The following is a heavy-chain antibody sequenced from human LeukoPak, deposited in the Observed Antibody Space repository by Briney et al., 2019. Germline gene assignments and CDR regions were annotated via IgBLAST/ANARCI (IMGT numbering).Heavy chain of an antibody. CDR1: RTSFSAYY. Sequence: SETLSLTCAVYRTSFSAYYWTWIRQPPGKGLEWIGEIHHSGITNYNPSLKSRVTISIDTSKNQFSLNLSSVAAADTAVYYCASLWFGDLTIDSWGQGTLVTVSS. V-gene: IGHV4-34*01. CDR2: IHHSGIT. J-gene: IGHJ4*02. D-gene: IGHD3-10*01. CDR3: ASLWFGDLTIDS.